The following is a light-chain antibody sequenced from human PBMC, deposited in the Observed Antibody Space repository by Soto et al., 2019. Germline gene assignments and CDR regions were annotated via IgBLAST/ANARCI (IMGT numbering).Light chain of an antibody. J-gene: IGLJ1*01. CDR1: SSDVGGYNY. Sequence: QSALTQPASVSGSPGQSLTISCTGTSSDVGGYNYVSWYQQHPGKAPNLMIYDVSNRPSGVSNRFSGSKSGNTASLTISGLQAEDEADYYCSSYTSSSTLVVFGTGTKLTVL. CDR2: DVS. V-gene: IGLV2-14*01. CDR3: SSYTSSSTLVV.